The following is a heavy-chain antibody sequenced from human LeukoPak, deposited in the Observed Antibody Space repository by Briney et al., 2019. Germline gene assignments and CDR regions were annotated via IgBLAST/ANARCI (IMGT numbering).Heavy chain of an antibody. CDR3: AKDRNYYDSSGYYLIDY. CDR2: IWYDGSNK. D-gene: IGHD3-22*01. J-gene: IGHJ4*02. CDR1: GFTFSSYG. Sequence: GGSLRLSCAASGFTFSSYGMHWVCQAPGKGLEWVAVIWYDGSNKYYADSVKGRFTISRDNSKNTLYLQMNSLRAEDTAVYYCAKDRNYYDSSGYYLIDYWGQGTLVTVSS. V-gene: IGHV3-33*06.